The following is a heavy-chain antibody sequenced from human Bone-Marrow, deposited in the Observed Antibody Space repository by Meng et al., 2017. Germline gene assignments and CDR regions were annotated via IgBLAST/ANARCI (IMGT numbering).Heavy chain of an antibody. J-gene: IGHJ5*02. CDR3: ARVIYRPSGHNYFDP. CDR2: IYHSGST. CDR1: GGSISSPNW. D-gene: IGHD1-26*01. V-gene: IGHV4-4*02. Sequence: QVQRTESGPGLVKPSGTLSLTCAVSGGSISSPNWWSWVRQPPGRGLEWIGEIYHSGSTTYNPSLLSRVTISVDKSKNQFSLKLSSVTAADTAIYYCARVIYRPSGHNYFDPWGQGTLVTVSS.